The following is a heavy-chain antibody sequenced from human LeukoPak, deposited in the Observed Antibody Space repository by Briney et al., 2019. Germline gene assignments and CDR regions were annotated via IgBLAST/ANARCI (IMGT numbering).Heavy chain of an antibody. CDR1: RFTFSSYS. Sequence: GGSLRRSCAASRFTFSSYSMNWVRQAPGKGLEWVSSISSSSSYIYYADSVKGRFTISRDNAKNSLYLQMNSLRAEDTAVYYCARDPNGGSYFDYWGQGTLVTVSS. CDR3: ARDPNGGSYFDY. D-gene: IGHD7-27*01. J-gene: IGHJ4*02. V-gene: IGHV3-21*01. CDR2: ISSSSSYI.